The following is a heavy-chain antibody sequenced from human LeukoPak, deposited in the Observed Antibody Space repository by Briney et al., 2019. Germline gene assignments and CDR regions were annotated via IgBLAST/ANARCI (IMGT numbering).Heavy chain of an antibody. V-gene: IGHV3-11*06. D-gene: IGHD3-22*01. CDR3: ARAGREYYYDSSGYYPPNDAFDI. CDR2: ISTSGTYT. CDR1: GFTFSEFN. J-gene: IGHJ3*02. Sequence: GGSLRLSCAASGFTFSEFNMNWIRQAPGKGLEWVSYISTSGTYTNYADSVKGRFTISRDDAKSSLFLQLNTLRAEDTAVYYCARAGREYYYDSSGYYPPNDAFDIWGQGTMVTVSS.